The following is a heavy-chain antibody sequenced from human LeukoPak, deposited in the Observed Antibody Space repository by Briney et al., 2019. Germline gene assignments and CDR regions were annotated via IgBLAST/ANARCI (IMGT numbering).Heavy chain of an antibody. D-gene: IGHD5-18*01. CDR1: GFTFSSYA. V-gene: IGHV3-23*01. CDR3: AKVRGYSYDNEY. Sequence: GGSLRLSCAPSGFTFSSYAMSWVRQAPGKGLEWVSAISGRCGSTYYAACVKGRFNIPRDKSKNQLYQQMNSLRAEDTAVYYCAKVRGYSYDNEYWGQGTLVTVSS. J-gene: IGHJ4*02. CDR2: ISGRCGST.